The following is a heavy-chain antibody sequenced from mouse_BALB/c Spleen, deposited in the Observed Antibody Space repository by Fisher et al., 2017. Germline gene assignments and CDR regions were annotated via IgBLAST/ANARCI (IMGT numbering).Heavy chain of an antibody. Sequence: EKFKGKATLTVDKSSSTAYMQLSSLTSVDSAVYYCARGGNGNYGFDGVWGAGTTVTVSS. V-gene: IGHV1-64*01. J-gene: IGHJ1*01. CDR3: ARGGNGNYGFDGV. D-gene: IGHD2-1*01.